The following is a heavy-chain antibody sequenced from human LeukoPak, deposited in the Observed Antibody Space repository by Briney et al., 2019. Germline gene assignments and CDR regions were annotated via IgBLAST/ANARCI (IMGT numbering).Heavy chain of an antibody. V-gene: IGHV3-23*01. CDR3: ARRGYYYDSSGYEYYFDY. Sequence: GGSLRLSCAASGFTFSNYGMNWVRQAPGKGLEWVSRISGAGGTTFYADSVRGRFTISRDNSKNTLYLQMNSLRAEDTAVYYCARRGYYYDSSGYEYYFDYWGQGTLVTVSS. D-gene: IGHD3-22*01. J-gene: IGHJ4*02. CDR1: GFTFSNYG. CDR2: ISGAGGTT.